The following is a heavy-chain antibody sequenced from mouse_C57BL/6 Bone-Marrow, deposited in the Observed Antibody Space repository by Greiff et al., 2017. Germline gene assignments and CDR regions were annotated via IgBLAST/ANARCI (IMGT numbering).Heavy chain of an antibody. CDR2: IWGDGST. V-gene: IGHV2-3*01. CDR3: AKRDYGSAIDY. J-gene: IGHJ4*01. CDR1: GFSFTSYG. D-gene: IGHD1-1*01. Sequence: QVHVKQSGPGLVAPSQSLSITCTVSGFSFTSYGVSWVRQPPGKGLESLGVIWGDGSTNYHSALISRLSISKDNSKSQVFLKLNSLQTDDTATYYCAKRDYGSAIDYWGQGTSVTVSS.